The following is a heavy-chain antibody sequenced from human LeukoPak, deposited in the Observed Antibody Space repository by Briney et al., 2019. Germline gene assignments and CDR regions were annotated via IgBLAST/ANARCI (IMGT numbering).Heavy chain of an antibody. CDR3: ARATKAGDVTWEAGTLYFQH. D-gene: IGHD6-19*01. Sequence: ASVKVSCKASGYTFTIYYMHWVRQAPGQGLEWMGIINPSGGGTSYAQKFQGRVTMTRDTSTSTVYMELSSLRSEDKAVYYCARATKAGDVTWEAGTLYFQHWGQGTLVTVSS. CDR2: INPSGGGT. CDR1: GYTFTIYY. J-gene: IGHJ1*01. V-gene: IGHV1-46*01.